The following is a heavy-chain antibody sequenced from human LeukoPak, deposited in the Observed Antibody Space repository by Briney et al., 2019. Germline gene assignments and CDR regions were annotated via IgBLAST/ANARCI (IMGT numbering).Heavy chain of an antibody. V-gene: IGHV3-23*01. CDR3: AKNLRYTGSWQYDY. CDR2: ISARAGTT. D-gene: IGHD1-26*01. Sequence: PGGSLRLSCAASGFTFSSYAMTWVRQAPGEGLEWVSVISARAGTTYYADSVKGRFTISRDNSKNTLYLQMNGLTAEDTAIYYCAKNLRYTGSWQYDYWGQGTLVTVSS. J-gene: IGHJ4*02. CDR1: GFTFSSYA.